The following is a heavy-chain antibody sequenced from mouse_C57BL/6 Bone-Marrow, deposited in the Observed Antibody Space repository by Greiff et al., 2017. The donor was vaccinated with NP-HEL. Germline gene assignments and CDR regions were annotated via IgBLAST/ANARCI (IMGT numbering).Heavy chain of an antibody. D-gene: IGHD1-1*01. V-gene: IGHV14-4*01. Sequence: VQLQQSGAELVRPGASVKLSCTASGFNIKDDYMHWVKQRPEQGLEWIGWIDPENGDPEYASKFQGQATITADTSSNTAYLQLSILTSEDTAVYYCTTSSYYYGSSYDAMYYWGQGTSVTVSS. CDR2: IDPENGDP. CDR1: GFNIKDDY. CDR3: TTSSYYYGSSYDAMYY. J-gene: IGHJ4*01.